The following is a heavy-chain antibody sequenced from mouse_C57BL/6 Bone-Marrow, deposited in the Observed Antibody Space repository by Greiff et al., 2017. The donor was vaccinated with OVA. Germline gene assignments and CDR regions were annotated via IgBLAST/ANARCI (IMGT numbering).Heavy chain of an antibody. Sequence: QVQLQQPGAELVRPGSSVKLSCKASGYTFTSYWMHWVKQRPIQGLEWIGNIDPSDSETHYNQQFKDKATLTVDKSSSTAYMQLSSLTSEDSAVYYCAKSFPYYSNAWFAYWGQGTLVTVSA. V-gene: IGHV1-52*01. J-gene: IGHJ3*01. CDR2: IDPSDSET. D-gene: IGHD2-5*01. CDR1: GYTFTSYW. CDR3: AKSFPYYSNAWFAY.